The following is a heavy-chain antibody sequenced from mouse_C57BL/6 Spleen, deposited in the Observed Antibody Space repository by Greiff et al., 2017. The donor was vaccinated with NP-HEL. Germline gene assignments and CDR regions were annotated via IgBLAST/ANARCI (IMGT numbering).Heavy chain of an antibody. V-gene: IGHV1-59*01. CDR3: AYGNYFDY. J-gene: IGHJ2*01. CDR2: IDPSDSYT. D-gene: IGHD2-1*01. CDR1: GYTFTSYW. Sequence: QVQLQQPGAELVRPGTSVKLSCKASGYTFTSYWMHWVKQRPGQGLEWIGVIDPSDSYTNYNQKFKGKATLTVDTSSSTAYMQLSSLTSEDSAVYYCAYGNYFDYWGQGTTLTVSS.